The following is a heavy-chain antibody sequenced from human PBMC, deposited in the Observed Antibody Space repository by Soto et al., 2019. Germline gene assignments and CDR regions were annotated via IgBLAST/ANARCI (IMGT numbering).Heavy chain of an antibody. CDR1: GYTFTSYG. CDR3: AGDMLYDFWSCYNDY. D-gene: IGHD3-3*01. CDR2: ISAYNGNT. Sequence: QVQLVQSGAEVKKPGASVKVSCKASGYTFTSYGISWVRQAPGQGLEWMGWISAYNGNTNYAQKLQGRVTMTTDTSTSTVYMELGSLRSDDTAVYYCAGDMLYDFWSCYNDYWGQGTLVTVSS. J-gene: IGHJ4*02. V-gene: IGHV1-18*01.